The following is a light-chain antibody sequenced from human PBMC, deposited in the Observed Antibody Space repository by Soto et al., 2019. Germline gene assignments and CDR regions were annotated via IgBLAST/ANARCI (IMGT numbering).Light chain of an antibody. CDR2: DVT. Sequence: QSALTQPASVSGSPGQSITISCTGTSSDVGGYNYVSWYQQHPGKAPKLLIYDVTNRPSGVSNRFSASKSGNTASLTISGLQADDEADYSCTSYTSSDSYVFGTGTKLTVL. CDR3: TSYTSSDSYV. V-gene: IGLV2-14*01. J-gene: IGLJ1*01. CDR1: SSDVGGYNY.